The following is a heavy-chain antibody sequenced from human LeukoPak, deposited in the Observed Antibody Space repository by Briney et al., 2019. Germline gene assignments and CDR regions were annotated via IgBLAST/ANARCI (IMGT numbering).Heavy chain of an antibody. V-gene: IGHV4-59*08. CDR1: GGSTSSDY. J-gene: IGHJ2*01. D-gene: IGHD3-16*01. CDR2: VYNSGDT. Sequence: SETLSLTCTVSGGSTSSDYWSWIRQSPGKGLEWVGYVYNSGDTGKNPSLKSRVTILLDTSKNQCSLKLSSVSAADTAVYYCARLKLGAYFDLWGRGTLVTVSS. CDR3: ARLKLGAYFDL.